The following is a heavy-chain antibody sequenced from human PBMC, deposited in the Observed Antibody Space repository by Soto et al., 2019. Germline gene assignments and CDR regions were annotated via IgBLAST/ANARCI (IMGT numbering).Heavy chain of an antibody. D-gene: IGHD3-3*01. CDR2: IYYSGST. V-gene: IGHV4-59*12. CDR3: ARGVPRFLEWLDLDP. J-gene: IGHJ5*02. CDR1: GGSISNYY. Sequence: PSETLSLTCTVSGGSISNYYWTWIRQPPGKGLEWIGYIYYSGSTNYNPSLKSRVTISVDTSKNQFSLKLSSVTAADTAVYYCARGVPRFLEWLDLDPWGQGTLVTVSS.